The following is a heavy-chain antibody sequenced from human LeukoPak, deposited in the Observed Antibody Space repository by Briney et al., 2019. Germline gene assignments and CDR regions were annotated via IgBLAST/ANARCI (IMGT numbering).Heavy chain of an antibody. V-gene: IGHV3-53*01. Sequence: GGSLRLSCAASGFTVSSNYMSWVRQAPGKGLEWVSVIYSGGSAYYADSVKGRFTVSRDNSKNTLYLQMNSLRAEDTAVYYCARGSDYDSSGYYWGFDPWGQGTLVTVSS. J-gene: IGHJ5*02. CDR2: IYSGGSA. CDR3: ARGSDYDSSGYYWGFDP. CDR1: GFTVSSNY. D-gene: IGHD3-22*01.